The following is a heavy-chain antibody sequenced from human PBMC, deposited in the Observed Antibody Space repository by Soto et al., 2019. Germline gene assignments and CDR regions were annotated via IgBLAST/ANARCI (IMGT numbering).Heavy chain of an antibody. CDR1: GGSISSSSYY. CDR3: AKDLYYYYGMDV. CDR2: IYYSGST. J-gene: IGHJ6*02. Sequence: QLQLQESGPGLVKPSETLSLTCTVSGGSISSSSYYWGWIRQPPGKGLEWIGSIYYSGSTYYNPSLKSRVTISVDTSKNQFSLKLSSVTAADTAVYYCAKDLYYYYGMDVWGQGTTVTVSS. V-gene: IGHV4-39*02.